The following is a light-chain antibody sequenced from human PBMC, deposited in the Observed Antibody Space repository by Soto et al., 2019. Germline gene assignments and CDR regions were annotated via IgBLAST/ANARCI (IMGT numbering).Light chain of an antibody. CDR3: QQYTTYPWT. Sequence: DIQMTQCPSTVSASXXXXXTXTXLASQSISSWLAWYQQKPGRAPKVLIFDASSLESGVPSRFSGSGSATEFTLTISSLQPDDFATYYCQQYTTYPWTFGQGTKVDI. V-gene: IGKV1-5*01. J-gene: IGKJ1*01. CDR2: DAS. CDR1: QSISSW.